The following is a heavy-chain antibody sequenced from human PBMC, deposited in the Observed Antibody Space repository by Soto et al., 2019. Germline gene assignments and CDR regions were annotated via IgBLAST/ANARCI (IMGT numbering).Heavy chain of an antibody. Sequence: QITLKESGPTLVKPTQTLTLTCTFSGFSLTTSGVAVGWIRQPPGKALEWLALISGSDDKRYRPSLNSRLTIXKXXSKTQVVLTLTNMDPVDTAPYYCAHRHPALLAFDYWGQGTLVTVSS. J-gene: IGHJ4*02. D-gene: IGHD2-21*01. CDR3: AHRHPALLAFDY. CDR1: GFSLTTSGVA. CDR2: ISGSDDK. V-gene: IGHV2-5*01.